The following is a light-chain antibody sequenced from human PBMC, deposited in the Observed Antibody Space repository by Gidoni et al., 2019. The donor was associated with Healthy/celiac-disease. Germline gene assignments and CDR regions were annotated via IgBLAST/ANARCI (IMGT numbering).Light chain of an antibody. Sequence: DIVMTQSPDSLAVSLGERATNNCKSSQSVLYSSNNKNYLAWYQQKPGQPPKLLIYWAATRESGVPDRLSGSGSGTDFTLTISSLQAEDVAVYYCQQYYSTPFTFGPGTKVDIK. V-gene: IGKV4-1*01. CDR1: QSVLYSSNNKNY. CDR3: QQYYSTPFT. J-gene: IGKJ3*01. CDR2: WAA.